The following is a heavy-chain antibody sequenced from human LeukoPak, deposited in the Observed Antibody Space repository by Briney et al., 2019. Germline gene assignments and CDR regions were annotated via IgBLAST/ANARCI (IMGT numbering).Heavy chain of an antibody. CDR2: INHSGST. Sequence: SETLSLTCAVYGGSFSGYYWSWIRQPPGKGLEWIGEINHSGSTNYNPSLKSRVTISVDTSKNQFSLKLSSVTAADTAVYYCARALVPPYYGSGSYRLLAPNWFDPWGQGTLVTVSS. CDR3: ARALVPPYYGSGSYRLLAPNWFDP. CDR1: GGSFSGYY. V-gene: IGHV4-34*01. D-gene: IGHD3-10*01. J-gene: IGHJ5*02.